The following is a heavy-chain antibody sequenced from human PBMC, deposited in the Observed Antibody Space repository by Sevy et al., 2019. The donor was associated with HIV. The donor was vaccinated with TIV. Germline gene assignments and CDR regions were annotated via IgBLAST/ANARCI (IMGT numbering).Heavy chain of an antibody. CDR2: IQYDGSNK. J-gene: IGHJ5*02. V-gene: IGHV3-30*02. CDR1: GFTFSSYG. D-gene: IGHD6-6*01. CDR3: AKDGTGFVAAPYNWFDP. Sequence: GGSLRLSCAASGFTFSSYGMHWVRQAPGKGLEWMAFIQYDGSNKYYADSVKGRFTVSRDSSKNTLYLQLNSLRGDDTAVYYCAKDGTGFVAAPYNWFDPWGQGTLVTVSS.